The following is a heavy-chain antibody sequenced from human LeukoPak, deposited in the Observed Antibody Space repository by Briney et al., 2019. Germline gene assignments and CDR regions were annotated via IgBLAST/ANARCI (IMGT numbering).Heavy chain of an antibody. CDR1: GFTFSSYG. J-gene: IGHJ4*02. D-gene: IGHD6-13*01. Sequence: GGSLRLSCAASGFTFSSYGMHWVRQAPGKGLEWVAVISYDGSNKYYADSVKGRFTISRDNSKNTLYLQMNGLRAEDTAVYYCARGDAAAGTHFDYWGQGTLVTVSS. V-gene: IGHV3-30*03. CDR3: ARGDAAAGTHFDY. CDR2: ISYDGSNK.